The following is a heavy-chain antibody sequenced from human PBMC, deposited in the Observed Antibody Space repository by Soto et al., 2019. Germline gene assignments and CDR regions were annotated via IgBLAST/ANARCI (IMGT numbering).Heavy chain of an antibody. Sequence: SLRLSCTASGFTFGDYAMSWFRQAPGKGLEWVGFIRNKAYGGTTEYAASVKGRFTISRDDSKSIAYLQMNSLKTEDTAVYYCTRPPRDDTSGYYSLPFYWGQGTLVTVSS. CDR3: TRPPRDDTSGYYSLPFY. CDR2: IRNKAYGGTT. J-gene: IGHJ4*02. D-gene: IGHD3-22*01. CDR1: GFTFGDYA. V-gene: IGHV3-49*03.